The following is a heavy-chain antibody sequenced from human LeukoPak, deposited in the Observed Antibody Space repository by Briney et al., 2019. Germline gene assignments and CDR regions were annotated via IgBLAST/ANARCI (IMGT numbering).Heavy chain of an antibody. V-gene: IGHV1-69*13. Sequence: SVKVSCKASGGTFSRSAVNWVRQAPGQGLEWMGGIIPMFRTANYAQKSRGRVTITADESTSTAYMELNSLRSEDTAVYYCARDELGDGDSGFDYWGQGTLVTVSS. D-gene: IGHD4-17*01. CDR2: IIPMFRTA. CDR3: ARDELGDGDSGFDY. CDR1: GGTFSRSA. J-gene: IGHJ4*02.